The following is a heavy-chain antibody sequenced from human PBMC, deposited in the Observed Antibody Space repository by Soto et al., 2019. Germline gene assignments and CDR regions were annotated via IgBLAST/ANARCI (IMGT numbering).Heavy chain of an antibody. J-gene: IGHJ4*02. D-gene: IGHD3-10*01. CDR1: GGSISSNNYY. CDR3: AGGPTWYYYAA. V-gene: IGHV4-39*07. CDR2: IYHSGST. Sequence: SETLSLTCTVSGGSISSNNYYWGWIRQPPGKGLEWIASIYHSGSTYYNPSLKSRVTVSVDTSKNQLSLKLSSVTAADTAVYYCAGGPTWYYYAAGGQGTLVTVSS.